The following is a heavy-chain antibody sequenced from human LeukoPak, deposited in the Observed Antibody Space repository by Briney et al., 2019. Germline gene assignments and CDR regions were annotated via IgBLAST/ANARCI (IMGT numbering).Heavy chain of an antibody. D-gene: IGHD3-10*01. CDR2: ISSSSSYI. CDR1: GFTFSSYS. CDR3: ARDGYYYGSGSSVNWFDP. J-gene: IGHJ5*02. V-gene: IGHV3-21*05. Sequence: GGSLRLSCAASGFTFSSYSMNWVRQTPGKGLEWVSYISSSSSYIYYADSVKGRFTISRDNAKNSLYLQMNSLRAEDTAVYYCARDGYYYGSGSSVNWFDPWGQGTLVTVSS.